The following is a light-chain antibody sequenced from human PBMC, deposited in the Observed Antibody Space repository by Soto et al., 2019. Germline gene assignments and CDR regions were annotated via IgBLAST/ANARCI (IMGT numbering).Light chain of an antibody. J-gene: IGKJ2*01. CDR1: QSITTY. CDR3: QQSHSTPYT. CDR2: IAS. Sequence: DIQMTQSPSSLSASVGDRGTITCRASQSITTYLNWYQQKPGQAPNLLIYIASNLHSGVPSRFSGSGSGTDFTLTISSLPPEDFATYYCQQSHSTPYTFGQGTKVDIK. V-gene: IGKV1-39*01.